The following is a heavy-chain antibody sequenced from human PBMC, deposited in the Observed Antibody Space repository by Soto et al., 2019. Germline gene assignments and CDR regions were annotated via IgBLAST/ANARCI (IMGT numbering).Heavy chain of an antibody. D-gene: IGHD3-22*01. J-gene: IGHJ4*02. CDR2: INPNSGGT. V-gene: IGHV1-2*04. Sequence: ASVKVSCKASGYTFTGYYMHWVRQAPGQGLEWMGWINPNSGGTNYAQKFQGWVTMTRDTSISTAYMELSRLRSDDTAVYYCARGDYYDSSGYYDLFDYWGQGTLVTVSS. CDR1: GYTFTGYY. CDR3: ARGDYYDSSGYYDLFDY.